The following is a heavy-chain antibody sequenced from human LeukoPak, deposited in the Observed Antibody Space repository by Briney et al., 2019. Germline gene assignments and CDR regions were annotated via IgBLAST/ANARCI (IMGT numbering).Heavy chain of an antibody. V-gene: IGHV4-59*01. CDR3: ARVDYGDYVFDY. CDR1: GGSISSYY. D-gene: IGHD4-17*01. Sequence: SETLSLTCTVSGGSISSYYWSWIRQPPGKGLEWIGYIYYSGSTNYNPSLKSRVTISIDTSKNQFSLKLSSVTAADTAVYYCARVDYGDYVFDYWGQGTLVTVSS. J-gene: IGHJ4*02. CDR2: IYYSGST.